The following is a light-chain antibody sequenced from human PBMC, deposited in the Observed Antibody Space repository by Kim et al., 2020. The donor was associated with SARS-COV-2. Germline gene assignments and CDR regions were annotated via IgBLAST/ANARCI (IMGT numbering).Light chain of an antibody. V-gene: IGKV1-5*03. J-gene: IGKJ5*01. CDR2: KAS. Sequence: GDRVTITCRASQSVGSWLAWFQQKPGKAPKLLLYKASTLESGVPSRFSGSGSGTDFTLTISSLQPDDFATYYCQQYNSYSITFGQGTRL. CDR3: QQYNSYSIT. CDR1: QSVGSW.